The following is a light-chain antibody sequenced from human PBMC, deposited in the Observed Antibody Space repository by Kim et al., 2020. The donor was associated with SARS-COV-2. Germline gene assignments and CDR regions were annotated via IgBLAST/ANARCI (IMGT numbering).Light chain of an antibody. CDR2: LNTDGSH. V-gene: IGLV4-69*01. CDR3: QIWATGML. Sequence: GASGKLPRPLSSGHSSDAIAWQQNQQEKRPRYSMKLNTDGSHSKGAGLPDRFSGSSSGAERYLSISSLQSEDEADYYCQIWATGMLFGGGPKLTVL. CDR1: SGHSSDA. J-gene: IGLJ3*02.